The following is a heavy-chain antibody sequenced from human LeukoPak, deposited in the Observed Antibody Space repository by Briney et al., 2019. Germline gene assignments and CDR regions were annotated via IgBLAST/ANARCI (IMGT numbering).Heavy chain of an antibody. Sequence: SETLSLTCTVSGGSISSYYWSWIQQPPGKGLEWIGYIYYSGSTNYNPSLKSRVTISVDTSKNQFSLKLSSVTAADTAVYYCARAKGDLYSSSWYRSYYFDYWGQGTLVTVSS. CDR2: IYYSGST. V-gene: IGHV4-59*01. CDR1: GGSISSYY. CDR3: ARAKGDLYSSSWYRSYYFDY. J-gene: IGHJ4*02. D-gene: IGHD6-13*01.